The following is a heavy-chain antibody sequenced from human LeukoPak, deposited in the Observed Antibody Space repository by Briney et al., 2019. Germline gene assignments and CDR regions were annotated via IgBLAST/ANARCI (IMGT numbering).Heavy chain of an antibody. CDR1: GGSISSYS. V-gene: IGHV4-59*01. J-gene: IGHJ5*02. D-gene: IGHD3-16*02. CDR2: IYYSGST. CDR3: ARGFSGGSYRYTGLFWFDP. Sequence: SETLSLTCTVSGGSISSYSWSWIRQPPGKGLEWIGYIYYSGSTNYNPSLKSRVTISVDTSKNQFSLKLSSVTAADTAVYYCARGFSGGSYRYTGLFWFDPWGQGTLVTVSS.